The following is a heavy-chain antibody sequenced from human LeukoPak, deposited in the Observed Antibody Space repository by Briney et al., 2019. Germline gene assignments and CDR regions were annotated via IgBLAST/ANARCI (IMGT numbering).Heavy chain of an antibody. J-gene: IGHJ3*02. D-gene: IGHD6-13*01. V-gene: IGHV1-46*01. CDR3: AGGYSSSWYGDAFDI. Sequence: ASVKVSCKASGYTFTSYYMHWVRQAPGQGLEWMGIINPSGGSTSYAQKFQGRVTMTKDMSTSTVYMELSSLRSEDTAVYYCAGGYSSSWYGDAFDIWGQGTMVTVSS. CDR2: INPSGGST. CDR1: GYTFTSYY.